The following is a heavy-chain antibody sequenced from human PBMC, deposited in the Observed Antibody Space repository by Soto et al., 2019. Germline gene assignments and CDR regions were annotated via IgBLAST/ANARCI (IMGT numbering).Heavy chain of an antibody. CDR3: ARDPESNLEADRYCSAGSCCQKPGYYAMDV. CDR2: IYYSGSA. J-gene: IGHJ6*02. D-gene: IGHD2-15*01. Sequence: SETLSLTCTVSGGSISGGGYYWSWSRQHPXKGLEWIGYIYYSGSAYYNPSPKSRVTISVDTSKNQFSLRLSSVTAADTAVYYCARDPESNLEADRYCSAGSCCQKPGYYAMDVWGQGTTVTVSS. CDR1: GGSISGGGYY. V-gene: IGHV4-31*03.